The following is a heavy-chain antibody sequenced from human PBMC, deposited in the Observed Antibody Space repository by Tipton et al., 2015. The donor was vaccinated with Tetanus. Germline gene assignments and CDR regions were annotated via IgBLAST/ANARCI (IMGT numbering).Heavy chain of an antibody. CDR3: ARGDYYGSGTYDV. J-gene: IGHJ6*02. V-gene: IGHV4-34*01. D-gene: IGHD3-10*01. Sequence: TLSLTCAVYGGTFNNYFWTWIRRPPGKGLEWIGEINYDGSTNYSPSLKSRVTLSLDTTKKQVSLKLSSVTAADTAVYYCARGDYYGSGTYDVWGQGTTVTVPS. CDR1: GGTFNNYF. CDR2: INYDGST.